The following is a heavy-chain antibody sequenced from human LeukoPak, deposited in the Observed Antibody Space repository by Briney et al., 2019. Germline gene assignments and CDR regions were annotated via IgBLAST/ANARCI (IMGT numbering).Heavy chain of an antibody. CDR3: AKDLAKYSSGWPNWFDP. V-gene: IGHV3-21*04. D-gene: IGHD6-19*01. CDR2: ISSSSSYI. Sequence: GGSLRLSCAASGFTFSSYSMNWVRQAPGKGLEWVSSISSSSSYIYYADSVKGRFTISRDNAKNSLYLQMNSLRAEDTAVYYCAKDLAKYSSGWPNWFDPWGQGTLVTVSS. CDR1: GFTFSSYS. J-gene: IGHJ5*02.